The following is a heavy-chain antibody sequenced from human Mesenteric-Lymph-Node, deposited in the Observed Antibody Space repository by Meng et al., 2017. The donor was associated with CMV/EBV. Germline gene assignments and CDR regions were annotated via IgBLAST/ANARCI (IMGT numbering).Heavy chain of an antibody. Sequence: QLRLWGRGLLKPSDALSLTCAVSGGSFSGSYWSWIRQPPGKGLEWIWEIHLSGSTNYNPSLKSRVTISVDTSKNQFSLKLSSVTAADTAVYYCARHQRWLKSEGGFNYWGQGTLVTVSS. J-gene: IGHJ4*02. CDR3: ARHQRWLKSEGGFNY. D-gene: IGHD4-23*01. CDR2: IHLSGST. V-gene: IGHV4-34*01. CDR1: GGSFSGSY.